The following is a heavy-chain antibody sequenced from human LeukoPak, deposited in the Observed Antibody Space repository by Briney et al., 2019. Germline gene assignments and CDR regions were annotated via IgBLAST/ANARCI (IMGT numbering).Heavy chain of an antibody. CDR2: IYTGDSDT. D-gene: IGHD3-10*01. J-gene: IGHJ4*02. CDR3: ARHIYYGSGIPSPFFDY. CDR1: GYSFTSYW. V-gene: IGHV5-51*01. Sequence: GESLKISCKGSGYSFTSYWIGWVRQMPGKGLEWMGIIYTGDSDTRYSPSFQGQVTISADKSISTAYLQWSSLKASDTAMYYCARHIYYGSGIPSPFFDYWGQGTLVTVSS.